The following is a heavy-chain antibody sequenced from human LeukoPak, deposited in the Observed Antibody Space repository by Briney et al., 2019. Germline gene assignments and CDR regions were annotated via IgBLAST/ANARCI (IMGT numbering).Heavy chain of an antibody. CDR2: IYYSVST. CDR1: GASISSTNNF. V-gene: IGHV4-39*07. CDR3: AREGDKYANWFDT. J-gene: IGHJ5*02. D-gene: IGHD2-8*01. Sequence: SETLSLTCTVSGASISSTNNFWGWIRQTPGKGLEWIATIYYSVSTYYNPSLKSRLSISVDTSKNQFSLKLSSVTAADTALYYCAREGDKYANWFDTWGQGTLVTVSS.